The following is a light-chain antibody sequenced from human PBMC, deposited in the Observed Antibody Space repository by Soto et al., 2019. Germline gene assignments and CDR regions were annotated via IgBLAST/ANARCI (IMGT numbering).Light chain of an antibody. CDR1: QSVSSSY. CDR2: GAS. V-gene: IGKV3-20*01. J-gene: IGKJ4*01. Sequence: EIVLTQSPGTLSLSPGERATPSCRSSQSVSSSYLAWYQQKPGQAPRLLIYGASSRATGIPDRFSGSGSGRNFTLTISRLEPEDFAVYYCRQYGSPLAFGGGTKVEIK. CDR3: RQYGSPLA.